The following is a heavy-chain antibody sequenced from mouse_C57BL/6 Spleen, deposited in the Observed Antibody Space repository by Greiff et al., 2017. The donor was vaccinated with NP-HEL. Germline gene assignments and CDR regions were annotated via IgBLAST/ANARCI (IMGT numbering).Heavy chain of an antibody. CDR1: GYTFTSYW. V-gene: IGHV1-64*01. CDR3: ARSDCSNGAWFAY. CDR2: IHPNSGST. J-gene: IGHJ3*01. Sequence: QVQLQQPGAELVKPGASVKLSCKASGYTFTSYWMHWVKQRPGQGLEWIGMIHPNSGSTNYNEKFKSKATLTVDKSSSTAYMQLSSLTSEDSAVYYCARSDCSNGAWFAYWGQGTLVTVSA.